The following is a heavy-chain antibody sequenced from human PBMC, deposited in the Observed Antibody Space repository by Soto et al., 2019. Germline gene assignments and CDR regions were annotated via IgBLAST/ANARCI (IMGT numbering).Heavy chain of an antibody. D-gene: IGHD4-17*01. CDR3: ARGPTVTTGNRWFDP. CDR1: GFTFSSYA. Sequence: PGGSLRLSCAASGFTFSSYAMHWVRQAPGKGLEWVAVISYDGSNKYYADSVKGRFTISRDNSKNTLYLQMNSLRAEDTAVYYCARGPTVTTGNRWFDPWGQGTLVTVSS. CDR2: ISYDGSNK. V-gene: IGHV3-30-3*01. J-gene: IGHJ5*02.